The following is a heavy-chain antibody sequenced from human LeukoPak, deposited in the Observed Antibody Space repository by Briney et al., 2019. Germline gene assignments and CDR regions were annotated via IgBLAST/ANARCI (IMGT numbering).Heavy chain of an antibody. D-gene: IGHD5-24*01. V-gene: IGHV4-30-4*08. J-gene: IGHJ4*02. CDR2: IYYSGRT. Sequence: PSETLSPTCTVSGGSISSGDYYWSWIRQPPGKGLEWIGYIYYSGRTYYNPSLKSRVTISVDTSKNQFSLKLSSVTAADTAVYYCARGGGMATIDVDYWGQGTLVTVSS. CDR3: ARGGGMATIDVDY. CDR1: GGSISSGDYY.